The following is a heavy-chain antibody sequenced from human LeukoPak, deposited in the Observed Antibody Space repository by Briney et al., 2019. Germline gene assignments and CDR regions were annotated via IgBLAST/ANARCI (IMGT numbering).Heavy chain of an antibody. CDR3: ARGGDIVVVPAAMPLDAFDI. J-gene: IGHJ3*02. CDR2: INHSGST. Sequence: SETLSLTCAVYGGSFSGYYWSWIRQPPGKGLEWIGEINHSGSTNYNPSLKSRVTISVDTSQNQCSLKLSSVTAADTAVYYCARGGDIVVVPAAMPLDAFDIWGQGTIVTVSS. CDR1: GGSFSGYY. V-gene: IGHV4-34*01. D-gene: IGHD2-2*01.